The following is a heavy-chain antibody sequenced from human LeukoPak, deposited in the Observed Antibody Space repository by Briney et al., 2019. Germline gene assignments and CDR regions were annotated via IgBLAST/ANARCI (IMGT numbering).Heavy chain of an antibody. CDR1: GGSISSSSYY. Sequence: PSETLSLTCTVSGGSISSSSYYWGWIRQPPGKGLEWIGSIYYSGSTYYNPSLKSRVTISVDTSKNQFSLKLSSVTAADTAVYYCARVRGVKVRGKSVQKVFDYWGQGTLVTVSS. CDR3: ARVRGVKVRGKSVQKVFDY. CDR2: IYYSGST. V-gene: IGHV4-39*01. J-gene: IGHJ4*02. D-gene: IGHD3-10*01.